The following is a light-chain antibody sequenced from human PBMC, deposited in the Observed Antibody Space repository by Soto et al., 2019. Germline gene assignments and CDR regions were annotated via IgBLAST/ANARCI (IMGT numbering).Light chain of an antibody. CDR1: QSVSSNY. Sequence: EVVLTQSPGTLSLSPGGRATLYCRASQSVSSNYLAWYQQKLGQAPRLLIFAASSRATGIPDRFSGSGSGTDFTLTISRLEPEDFAVYYCQQYGGLPRTFGQGTKVEI. CDR2: AAS. V-gene: IGKV3-20*01. CDR3: QQYGGLPRT. J-gene: IGKJ1*01.